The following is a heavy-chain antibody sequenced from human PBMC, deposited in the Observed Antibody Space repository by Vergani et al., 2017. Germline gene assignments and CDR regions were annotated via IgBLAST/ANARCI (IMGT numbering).Heavy chain of an antibody. V-gene: IGHV4-39*07. D-gene: IGHD3-22*01. Sequence: QLQLQESGPGLVKPSETLSLTCTVSGGSISSSSYYWGWIRQPPGKGLEWIGSIYYSGSTYYNPSLKSRVTISVDTSKNQFSLKLSSVTAADTAVYYCAKDQNYYDSSGYYAGNAFDIWGQGTMVTVSS. CDR2: IYYSGST. CDR3: AKDQNYYDSSGYYAGNAFDI. J-gene: IGHJ3*02. CDR1: GGSISSSSYY.